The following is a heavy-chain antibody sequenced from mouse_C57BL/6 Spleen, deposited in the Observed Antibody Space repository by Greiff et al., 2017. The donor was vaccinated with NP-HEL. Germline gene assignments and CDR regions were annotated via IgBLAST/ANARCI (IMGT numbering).Heavy chain of an antibody. D-gene: IGHD4-1*01. J-gene: IGHJ2*01. CDR3: ASTGTFFDY. Sequence: EVHLVESGGGLVKPGGSLKLSCAASGFTFSSYAMSWVRQTPEKRLEWVATISDGGSYTYYPDNVKGRFTISRDNAKNNLYLQMSHLKSEDTAMYYCASTGTFFDYWGQGTTLTVSS. V-gene: IGHV5-4*01. CDR2: ISDGGSYT. CDR1: GFTFSSYA.